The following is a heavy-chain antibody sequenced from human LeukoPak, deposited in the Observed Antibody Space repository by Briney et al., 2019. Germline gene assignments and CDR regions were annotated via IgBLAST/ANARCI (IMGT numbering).Heavy chain of an antibody. CDR2: IKSKTDGGTT. CDR1: GFTFSSYA. Sequence: PGGSLRLSCAASGFTFSSYAMSWVRQAPGKGLEWVGRIKSKTDGGTTDYAAPVKGRFTISRDDSQNTLYLQMNSLKTEDTAVYYCTTALEWLLYEDGVYYFDYWGQGTLVTVSS. V-gene: IGHV3-15*01. J-gene: IGHJ4*02. D-gene: IGHD3-3*01. CDR3: TTALEWLLYEDGVYYFDY.